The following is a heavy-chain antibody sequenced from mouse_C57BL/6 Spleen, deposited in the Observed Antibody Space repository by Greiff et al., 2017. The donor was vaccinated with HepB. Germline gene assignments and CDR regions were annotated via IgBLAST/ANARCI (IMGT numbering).Heavy chain of an antibody. CDR2: IDPETGGT. V-gene: IGHV1-15*01. D-gene: IGHD2-3*01. CDR1: GYTFTDYE. J-gene: IGHJ2*01. CDR3: TRKGDDYLDY. Sequence: VKLVESGAELVRPGASVTLSCKASGYTFTDYEMHWVKQTPVHGLEWIGAIDPETGGTAYNQKFKGKAILTADKSSSTAYMELRSLTSEDSAVYYCTRKGDDYLDYWGQGTTLTVSS.